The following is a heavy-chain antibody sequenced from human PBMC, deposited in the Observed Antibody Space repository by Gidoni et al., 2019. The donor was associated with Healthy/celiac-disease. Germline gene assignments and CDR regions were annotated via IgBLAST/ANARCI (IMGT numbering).Heavy chain of an antibody. J-gene: IGHJ6*02. CDR1: GFPFSSYG. CDR2: ISYDGSNK. CDR3: AKDQGYGDYSSYYYYGMDV. D-gene: IGHD4-17*01. V-gene: IGHV3-30*18. Sequence: QVQLVESGGGVVQPGRSLRLSCAASGFPFSSYGMHWVRQAPGKGLEWVAVISYDGSNKYYADSVKGRFTISRDNSKNTLYLQMNSLRAEDTAVYYCAKDQGYGDYSSYYYYGMDVWGQGTTVTVSS.